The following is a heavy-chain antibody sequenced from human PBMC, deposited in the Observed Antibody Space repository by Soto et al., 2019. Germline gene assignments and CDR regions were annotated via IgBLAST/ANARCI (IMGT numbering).Heavy chain of an antibody. CDR1: GGSFSGYY. CDR2: INHSGST. D-gene: IGHD3-22*01. J-gene: IGHJ4*02. V-gene: IGHV4-34*01. CDR3: ARVAPLRDSSGYYRDRYYFDY. Sequence: NPSETLSLTCAVYGGSFSGYYWSWIRQPPGKGLEWIGEINHSGSTNYNPSLKSRVTISVDTSKNQFSLKLSSVTAADTAVYYCARVAPLRDSSGYYRDRYYFDYWGQGTLVTVSS.